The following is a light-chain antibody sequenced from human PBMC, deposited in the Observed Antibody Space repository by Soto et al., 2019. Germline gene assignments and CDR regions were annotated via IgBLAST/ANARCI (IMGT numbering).Light chain of an antibody. V-gene: IGLV2-11*01. Sequence: QSALTQPRSVSGSPGQSVTISCTGTGSDVGGYNYVSWYQQHPGKAPKLMIYDVSKRPSGVPDRFSGSKSGNTASLTISGLQAEDEADYYCSSNAGGYTWVFGGGTKLTVL. J-gene: IGLJ3*02. CDR2: DVS. CDR1: GSDVGGYNY. CDR3: SSNAGGYTWV.